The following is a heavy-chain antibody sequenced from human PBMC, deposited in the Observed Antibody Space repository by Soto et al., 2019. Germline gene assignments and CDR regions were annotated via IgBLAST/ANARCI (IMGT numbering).Heavy chain of an antibody. CDR2: IGGSGSAT. CDR1: EFIFSKYA. Sequence: EVQLLESGGGLVQPGGSLRLSCAASEFIFSKYAMNWVRQAPGKGLEWVSAIGGSGSATYYADSVEGRFTVSRDNSKNTLYLEMSSLRADDPAVYYCALGMLPIFGAVIIDGMDVWGQGATVAVSS. D-gene: IGHD3-3*01. V-gene: IGHV3-23*01. CDR3: ALGMLPIFGAVIIDGMDV. J-gene: IGHJ6*02.